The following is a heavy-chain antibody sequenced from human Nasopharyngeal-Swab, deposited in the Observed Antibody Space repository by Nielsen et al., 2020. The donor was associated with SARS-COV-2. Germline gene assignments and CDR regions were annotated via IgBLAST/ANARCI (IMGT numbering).Heavy chain of an antibody. CDR3: ARDLTWNSLEL. CDR2: MSNDGSAI. J-gene: IGHJ3*01. D-gene: IGHD3-16*01. Sequence: GESLKISCAVSGFSVRNSWMYWVRQAPGKGLVWVSRMSNDGSAINYAESVKGRFTISRDAARNMLFLQMNSLRVEDTAVYYCARDLTWNSLELWGQGTMVTVSS. V-gene: IGHV3-74*01. CDR1: GFSVRNSW.